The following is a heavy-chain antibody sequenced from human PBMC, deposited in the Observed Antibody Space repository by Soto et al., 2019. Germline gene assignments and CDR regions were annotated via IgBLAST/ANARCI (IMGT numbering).Heavy chain of an antibody. V-gene: IGHV3-23*01. CDR3: AKDRTPYSSSFRHPSLDGMDV. D-gene: IGHD6-13*01. CDR1: GFTFSSYA. J-gene: IGHJ6*02. CDR2: ISGSGGST. Sequence: GGSLRLSCAASGFTFSSYAMSWVRQAPGKGLEWVSAISGSGGSTYYADSVKGRFTISRDNSKNTLYLQMNSLRAEDTAVYYCAKDRTPYSSSFRHPSLDGMDVWGQGTTVTVSS.